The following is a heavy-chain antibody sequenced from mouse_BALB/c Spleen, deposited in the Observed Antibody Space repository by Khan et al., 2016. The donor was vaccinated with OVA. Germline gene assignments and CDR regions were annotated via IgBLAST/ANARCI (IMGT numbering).Heavy chain of an antibody. V-gene: IGHV7-3*02. CDR2: IRNKANGYTT. CDR3: TRETVVDIYWYFDV. CDR1: GFTFTDYY. J-gene: IGHJ1*01. Sequence: EVVLVESGGGLVQPGGSLRLSCATSGFTFTDYYMSWVRQPPGKALEWLGFIRNKANGYTTEYSASVKGRFTISSDNSQSVLYLQMNTLRAEDSATYYCTRETVVDIYWYFDVWGAGTTVTVSS. D-gene: IGHD1-1*01.